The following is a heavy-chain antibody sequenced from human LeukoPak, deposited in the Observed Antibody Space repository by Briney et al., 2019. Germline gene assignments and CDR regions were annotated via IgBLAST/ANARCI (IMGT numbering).Heavy chain of an antibody. Sequence: PGGSLRLSCVASGFTFSSYSTNWVRQAPGKGLEWVSSISNSGASTDYADSVKGRFTISRDNAKNSLYLQMTSLRAEDTAVYYCAGESRRYGSGSYPPDYWGRGTLVTVSS. V-gene: IGHV3-21*06. CDR1: GFTFSSYS. CDR3: AGESRRYGSGSYPPDY. CDR2: ISNSGAST. J-gene: IGHJ4*02. D-gene: IGHD3-10*01.